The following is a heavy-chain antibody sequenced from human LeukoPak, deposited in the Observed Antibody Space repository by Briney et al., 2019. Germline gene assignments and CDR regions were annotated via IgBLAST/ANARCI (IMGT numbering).Heavy chain of an antibody. CDR1: GFTISTSW. J-gene: IGHJ4*02. Sequence: GGSLRLSCEGSGFTISTSWMDWVRQAPAKGLQGVANIKQDGSNKWYADSLSGRFTISRDNAKNSLYLEMNSLPADDAVVYYCARDRGWRQFDYWGQGTLVTVSS. CDR2: IKQDGSNK. CDR3: ARDRGWRQFDY. V-gene: IGHV3-7*04. D-gene: IGHD5-24*01.